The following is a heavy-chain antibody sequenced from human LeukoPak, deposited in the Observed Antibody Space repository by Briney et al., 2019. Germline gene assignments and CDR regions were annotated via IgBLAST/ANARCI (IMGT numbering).Heavy chain of an antibody. J-gene: IGHJ5*02. CDR3: ARDATGGYCSSTSCYAGWFDP. CDR1: GGSISSDNW. Sequence: PSGTLSLTCAVSGGSISSDNWWSWVRQPPGKGLEWIGEIHHSGSTYYNPSLKSRVTISVDRSKNQFSLKLSSVTAADTAVYYCARDATGGYCSSTSCYAGWFDPWGQGTLVTVSS. CDR2: IHHSGST. V-gene: IGHV4-4*02. D-gene: IGHD2-2*01.